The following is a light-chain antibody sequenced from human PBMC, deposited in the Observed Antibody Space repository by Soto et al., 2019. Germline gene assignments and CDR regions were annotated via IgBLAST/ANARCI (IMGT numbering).Light chain of an antibody. CDR1: QTISSW. J-gene: IGKJ1*01. CDR2: KAS. CDR3: QHYNSYSEA. V-gene: IGKV1-5*03. Sequence: DIEMTQSPSTVSGSVGDRVSITCRASQTISSWLAWYQQKPGKAPKLLIYKASTLKSGVPSRFSGSGSGTGFTLTISSLQPDDFATYYCQHYNSYSEAFGQGTKVDIK.